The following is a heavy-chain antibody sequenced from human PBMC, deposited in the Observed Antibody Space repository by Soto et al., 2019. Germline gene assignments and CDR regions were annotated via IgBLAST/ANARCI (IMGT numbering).Heavy chain of an antibody. Sequence: PGESLKISCKGSGYRFASYRIAWVRQMPGKGLEWMGIIDPSDSDIRYSPSFQGQVTISADKSISTAYLQWSSLKASDTAIYYCARSFLDNFDYSGHGTLVTVAS. J-gene: IGHJ4*01. CDR1: GYRFASYR. CDR3: ARSFLDNFDY. D-gene: IGHD3-22*01. V-gene: IGHV5-51*01. CDR2: IDPSDSDI.